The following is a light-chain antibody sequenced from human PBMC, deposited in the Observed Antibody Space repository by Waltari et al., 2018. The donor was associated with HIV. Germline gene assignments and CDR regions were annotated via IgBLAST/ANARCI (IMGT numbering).Light chain of an antibody. CDR2: NNN. Sequence: QSVLTQPPSTSGTPGQRVTISCSGSISNIGNNYVYWYQHLPGTAPKLRIYNNNRRPSGLPDRFAGSKSDTSASLAISGLRSEDEADYYCSTWDDKMSGVIFGGGTKLTVL. CDR1: ISNIGNNY. CDR3: STWDDKMSGVI. J-gene: IGLJ2*01. V-gene: IGLV1-47*01.